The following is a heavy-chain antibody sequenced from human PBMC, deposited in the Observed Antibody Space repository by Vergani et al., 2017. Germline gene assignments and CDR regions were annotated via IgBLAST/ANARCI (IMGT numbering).Heavy chain of an antibody. CDR2: ISSSSSYT. Sequence: QVQLVESGGGLVKPGGSLRLSCAASGFTFSDYYMSWIRQAPGKGLEWVSYISSSSSYTNYADSVKGRFTSSRDNANNSLYLQMNSMRSEDTAVYYCARDVVVGTAVDYWGQGTLVTVSS. D-gene: IGHD2-15*01. J-gene: IGHJ4*02. CDR3: ARDVVVGTAVDY. V-gene: IGHV3-11*05. CDR1: GFTFSDYY.